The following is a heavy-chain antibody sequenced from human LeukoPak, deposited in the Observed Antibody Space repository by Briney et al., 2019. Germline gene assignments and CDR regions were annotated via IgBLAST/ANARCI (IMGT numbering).Heavy chain of an antibody. J-gene: IGHJ3*02. CDR1: GGAIIGYY. CDR2: IYTSGSTNS. D-gene: IGHD3-22*01. Sequence: SETLSLTCTVTGGAIIGYYWSWIRQPAGKGLEWIGHIYTSGSTNSNYNPSLKSRVTMSVDTSKNQFSLKLNSVTAADTAVYYCARGRVYYDSTGYLIWGQGTMVTVSS. CDR3: ARGRVYYDSTGYLI. V-gene: IGHV4-4*07.